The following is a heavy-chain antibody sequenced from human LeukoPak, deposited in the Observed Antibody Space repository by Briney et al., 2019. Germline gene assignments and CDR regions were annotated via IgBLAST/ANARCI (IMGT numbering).Heavy chain of an antibody. Sequence: PGGSLRLSCAASGFTFSSYGMHWVRQAPGKGLEWVAVIRYDGSNKYYADSVKGRFTISRDNSKNTLYLQMNSLRAEDTAVYYCAAIAASPPAFDYWGQGTLVTVSS. CDR2: IRYDGSNK. V-gene: IGHV3-30*02. D-gene: IGHD6-6*01. CDR1: GFTFSSYG. J-gene: IGHJ4*02. CDR3: AAIAASPPAFDY.